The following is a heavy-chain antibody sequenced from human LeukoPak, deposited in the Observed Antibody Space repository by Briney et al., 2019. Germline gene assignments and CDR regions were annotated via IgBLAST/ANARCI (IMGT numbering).Heavy chain of an antibody. CDR1: GGSFSGYY. D-gene: IGHD3-3*01. V-gene: IGHV4-38-2*01. CDR3: ARVVADFWSGYYTPYYYYMDV. CDR2: IYRSGST. Sequence: SETLSLTCAVYGGSFSGYYWGWIRQPPGKGLEWIGSIYRSGSTYYNPSLKSRVTISVDTSKNQFSLKLSSVTAADTAVYYCARVVADFWSGYYTPYYYYMDVWGKGTTVTVSS. J-gene: IGHJ6*03.